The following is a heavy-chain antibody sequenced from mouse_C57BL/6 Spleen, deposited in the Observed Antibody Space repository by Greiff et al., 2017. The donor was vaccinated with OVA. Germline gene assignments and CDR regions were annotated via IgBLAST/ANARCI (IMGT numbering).Heavy chain of an antibody. CDR3: ARNNWYFDV. Sequence: VQLQQPGAELVMPGASVKLSCKASGYTFTSYWMHWVKQRPGQGLEWIGEIDPSDSYTNYNQKFKGKSTLTVDKSSSTAYMQLSSLTSEDSAVYYCARNNWYFDVWGTGTTVTVSS. J-gene: IGHJ1*03. V-gene: IGHV1-69*01. CDR1: GYTFTSYW. CDR2: IDPSDSYT.